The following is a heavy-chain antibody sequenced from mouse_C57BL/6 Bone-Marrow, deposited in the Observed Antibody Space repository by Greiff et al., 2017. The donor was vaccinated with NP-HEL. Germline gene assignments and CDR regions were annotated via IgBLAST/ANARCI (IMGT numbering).Heavy chain of an antibody. D-gene: IGHD1-2*01. CDR1: GYTFTDYY. V-gene: IGHV1-19*01. CDR2: INPYNGGT. Sequence: EVKLQESGPVLVKPGASVKMSCKASGYTFTDYYMNWVKQSHGKSLEWIGVINPYNGGTSYNQKFKGKATLTVDKSSSTAYMELNSLTSEEAAGYYCARMTTAHAYWGQGTLVTVSA. J-gene: IGHJ3*01. CDR3: ARMTTAHAY.